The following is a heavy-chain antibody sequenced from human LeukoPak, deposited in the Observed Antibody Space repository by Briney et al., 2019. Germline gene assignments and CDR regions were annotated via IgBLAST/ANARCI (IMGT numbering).Heavy chain of an antibody. D-gene: IGHD3-10*01. V-gene: IGHV5-51*01. CDR3: ARHGSVVRGVKPYYYYYMDV. Sequence: GESLKISCKGSGYTFTNYWIGWVRQMPGKGLEWMGIMYPGDSDTRYSPSFQGQVTISADKSISTAYLQWSSLKASDTAMYYCARHGSVVRGVKPYYYYYMDVWGKGTTVTISS. CDR1: GYTFTNYW. CDR2: MYPGDSDT. J-gene: IGHJ6*03.